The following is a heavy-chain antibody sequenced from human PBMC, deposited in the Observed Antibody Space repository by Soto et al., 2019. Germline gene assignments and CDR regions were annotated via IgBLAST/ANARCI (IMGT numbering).Heavy chain of an antibody. Sequence: LGESLKISCKIYGKAFTSFWVFWVRQMPGRGLEWMGNIYPGDSDTRYTPPFQGQVTISADKSTNTAYLQWHSLQASDTALYYCAKQDDRGALEIWGQGTKVTVSS. J-gene: IGHJ3*02. CDR1: GKAFTSFW. CDR3: AKQDDRGALEI. CDR2: IYPGDSDT. D-gene: IGHD3-22*01. V-gene: IGHV5-51*01.